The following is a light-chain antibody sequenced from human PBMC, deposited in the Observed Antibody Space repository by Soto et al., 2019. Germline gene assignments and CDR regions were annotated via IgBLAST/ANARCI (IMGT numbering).Light chain of an antibody. CDR1: SSNTENNY. CDR3: GTWDSGLSAVV. Sequence: QSVLTQPPSVSAAPGQKVTISCSGSSSNTENNYVSWYQQLPGTAPKVLIYDNDKRPSGIPDRFSGSKSGTSATLGITGLQTGDEADYYCGTWDSGLSAVVFGGGTKLTVL. J-gene: IGLJ2*01. CDR2: DND. V-gene: IGLV1-51*01.